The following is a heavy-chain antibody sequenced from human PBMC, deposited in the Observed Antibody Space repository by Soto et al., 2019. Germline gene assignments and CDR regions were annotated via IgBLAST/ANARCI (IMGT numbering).Heavy chain of an antibody. J-gene: IGHJ4*02. V-gene: IGHV2-5*02. D-gene: IGHD3-10*01. CDR2: IYWDDDK. CDR1: GFSLSTSGVG. CDR3: ARGGWTTYYSPFFDY. Sequence: SGPTLVNPTQTLTLTCTFSGFSLSTSGVGVGWIRQPPGKALEWLALIYWDDDKRYSPSLKSRLTITKDTSKNQVVLTLTKLETVDTATFYCARGGWTTYYSPFFDYWGQGTLVTVSS.